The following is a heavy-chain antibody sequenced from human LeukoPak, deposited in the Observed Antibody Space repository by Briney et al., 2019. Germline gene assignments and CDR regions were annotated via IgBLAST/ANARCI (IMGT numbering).Heavy chain of an antibody. CDR2: INPNSGGT. Sequence: ASVKVSCKASGYTFTGYYMHWVRQAPGQGLEWMGRINPNSGGTNYAQKFQGRVTMTRDTSISTAYMELSRLRSDDTAVYYCARSNYYDSSGYYPYWGQGTLVTVSS. J-gene: IGHJ4*02. D-gene: IGHD3-22*01. V-gene: IGHV1-2*06. CDR1: GYTFTGYY. CDR3: ARSNYYDSSGYYPY.